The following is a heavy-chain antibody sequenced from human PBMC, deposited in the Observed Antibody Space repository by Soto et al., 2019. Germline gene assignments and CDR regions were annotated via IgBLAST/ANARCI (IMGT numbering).Heavy chain of an antibody. CDR1: GGSISSSSYY. J-gene: IGHJ6*02. V-gene: IGHV4-39*01. D-gene: IGHD3-10*01. CDR2: IYYSGST. CDR3: ARLDAYGSGSYFPYYYYYGMDV. Sequence: SETLSLTCSVAGGSISSSSYYWGWIRQPPGKGLEWIGSIYYSGSTYYNPSLKSRVTISVDTSKNQFSPKLSSVTAADTAVYYCARLDAYGSGSYFPYYYYYGMDVWGQGTTVTVSS.